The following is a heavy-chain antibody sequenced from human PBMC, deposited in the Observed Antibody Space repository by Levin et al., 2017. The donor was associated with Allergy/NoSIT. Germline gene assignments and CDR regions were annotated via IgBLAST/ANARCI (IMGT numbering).Heavy chain of an antibody. J-gene: IGHJ4*02. CDR1: GGSISGGGYH. Sequence: LRLSCTVSGGSISGGGYHWTWIRQHPEKGLEWIGYIYYSGSTFYNPSLKSRLMISVDTSKNQFSLNVSSVTAADTAVYYCAREDGSSFDFWGQGALVTVAS. CDR3: AREDGSSFDF. V-gene: IGHV4-31*03. CDR2: IYYSGST. D-gene: IGHD2-2*03.